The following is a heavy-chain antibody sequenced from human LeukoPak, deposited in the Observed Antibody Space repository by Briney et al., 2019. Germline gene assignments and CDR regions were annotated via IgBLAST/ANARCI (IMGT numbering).Heavy chain of an antibody. CDR3: ARAPLITDYGMDV. Sequence: ASVKVSCKASGYTFTGYYMHWVRQAPGQGLEWMGRINPNSGGTNYAQKFQGGVTMTRDTSISTAYMELSRLRSDDTAVYYCARAPLITDYGMDVWGQGTTVTVSS. J-gene: IGHJ6*02. V-gene: IGHV1-2*06. D-gene: IGHD3-22*01. CDR2: INPNSGGT. CDR1: GYTFTGYY.